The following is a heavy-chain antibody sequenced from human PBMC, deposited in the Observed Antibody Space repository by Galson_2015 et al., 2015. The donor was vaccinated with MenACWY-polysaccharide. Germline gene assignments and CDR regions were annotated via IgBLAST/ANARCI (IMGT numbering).Heavy chain of an antibody. CDR1: NGSITSYY. CDR2: IHASGST. D-gene: IGHD3-16*01. J-gene: IGHJ2*01. V-gene: IGHV4-4*07. Sequence: SETLSLTCTVSNGSITSYYWSWIRQSAGKRLEWIGRIHASGSTTYNPSLKSRVAMSVDMSKNQVSLRLTSVTAADTAVYHCARRSVGDWYFDLWGRGTLVTVSS. CDR3: ARRSVGDWYFDL.